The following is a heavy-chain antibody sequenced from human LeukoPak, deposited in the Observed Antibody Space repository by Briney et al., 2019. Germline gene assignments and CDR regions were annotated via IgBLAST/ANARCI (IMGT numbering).Heavy chain of an antibody. CDR3: AKFSGSGSYYNGGLDY. V-gene: IGHV3-30*18. J-gene: IGHJ4*02. CDR1: GFTFSNSG. D-gene: IGHD3-10*01. CDR2: ISYDGSKK. Sequence: GGSLRLSCAASGFTFSNSGMHWVRRAPGKGLEWVAVISYDGSKKYYADSVKGRFTISRDNSKNTLYLQVNTVRVEDTAVFYCAKFSGSGSYYNGGLDYWGQGALVTVSS.